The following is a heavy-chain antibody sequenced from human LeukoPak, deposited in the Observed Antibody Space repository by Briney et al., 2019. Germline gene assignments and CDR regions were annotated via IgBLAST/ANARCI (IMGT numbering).Heavy chain of an antibody. V-gene: IGHV4-39*01. CDR2: IYYSGST. Sequence: KSSETLSLTCTVSGGSISSSSYYWGWIRQPPGKGLEWIGSIYYSGSTYYNPSLKSRVTISVDTSKNQFSLKLSSVTAADTAVYYYARAFEFYDFWSGYSRASGFDYWGQGTLVTVSS. CDR3: ARAFEFYDFWSGYSRASGFDY. J-gene: IGHJ4*02. CDR1: GGSISSSSYY. D-gene: IGHD3-3*01.